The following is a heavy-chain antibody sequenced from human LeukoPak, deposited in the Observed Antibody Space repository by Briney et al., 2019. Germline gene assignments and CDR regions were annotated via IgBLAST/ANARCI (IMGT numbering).Heavy chain of an antibody. CDR3: ARGRYNWKGEGENWFDP. J-gene: IGHJ5*02. Sequence: GGSLRLSCAASGFDLSAYSMTWVRQAPGKGREWVSSICSRSTYLYYADSVKGRLSISRDNAKNSVYLQMNSLRAEDTALYYCARGRYNWKGEGENWFDPWGQGTLVFVSS. CDR1: GFDLSAYS. CDR2: ICSRSTYL. V-gene: IGHV3-21*06. D-gene: IGHD1-20*01.